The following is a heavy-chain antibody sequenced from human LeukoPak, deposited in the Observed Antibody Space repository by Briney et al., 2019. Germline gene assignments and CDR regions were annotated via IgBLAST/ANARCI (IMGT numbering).Heavy chain of an antibody. J-gene: IGHJ4*02. D-gene: IGHD3-22*01. Sequence: GGSLRLSCAASGFTFGSYSMNWVRQAPGKGLEWVSSISSSSSYIYYADSVKGRFTISRDNAKNSLYLQMNSLRAEDTAVYYCARADINYYDSSGYGDYWGQGTLVTVSS. CDR1: GFTFGSYS. CDR2: ISSSSSYI. CDR3: ARADINYYDSSGYGDY. V-gene: IGHV3-21*01.